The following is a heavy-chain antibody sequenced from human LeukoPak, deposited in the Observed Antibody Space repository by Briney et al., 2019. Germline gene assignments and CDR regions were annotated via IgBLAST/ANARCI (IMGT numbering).Heavy chain of an antibody. CDR3: ARPPGIAAAWFDP. Sequence: SETLSLTCAVSGGSISSSSYCWGWIRQPPGKGLEWIGNICFSGSTYSNPSLKSRVTISVDTSKNQFFLKLNSVTAADTAVYYCARPPGIAAAWFDPWGQGTLVTVSS. D-gene: IGHD6-13*01. CDR2: ICFSGST. CDR1: GGSISSSSYC. J-gene: IGHJ5*02. V-gene: IGHV4-39*01.